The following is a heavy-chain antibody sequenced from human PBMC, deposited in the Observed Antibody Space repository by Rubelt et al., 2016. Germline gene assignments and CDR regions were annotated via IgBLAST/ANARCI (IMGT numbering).Heavy chain of an antibody. CDR3: ATEGYAYGYHAFDI. CDR2: IGRRANSYAT. CDR1: GFTFSGSA. V-gene: IGHV3-73*01. D-gene: IGHD5-18*01. J-gene: IGHJ3*02. Sequence: VESGGGLVQPGGFLKLSCAASGFTFSGSAIHWVRQASGKGLEWVGRIGRRANSYATGSAASVKGRFTISRDDSKNTLFLQMNSLKSEDTAAYYCATEGYAYGYHAFDIWGQGTMVTVSS.